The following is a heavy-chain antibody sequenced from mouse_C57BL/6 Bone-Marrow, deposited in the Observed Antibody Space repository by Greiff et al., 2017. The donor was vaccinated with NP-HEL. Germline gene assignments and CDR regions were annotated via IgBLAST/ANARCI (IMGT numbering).Heavy chain of an antibody. D-gene: IGHD2-5*01. CDR1: GYTFTSYG. Sequence: VHLVESGAELARPGASVKLSCKASGYTFTSYGISWVKQRTGQGLEWIGEVYPRSGNTYYNEKFKGKATLTADKSSSTAYMELRSLTSEDSAVYFCARYSNYVLFAYWGQGTLVTVSA. CDR3: ARYSNYVLFAY. CDR2: VYPRSGNT. J-gene: IGHJ3*01. V-gene: IGHV1-81*01.